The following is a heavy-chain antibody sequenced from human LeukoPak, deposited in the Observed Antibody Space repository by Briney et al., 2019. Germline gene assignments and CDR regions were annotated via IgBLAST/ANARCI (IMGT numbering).Heavy chain of an antibody. CDR2: IFYSGST. V-gene: IGHV4-39*01. J-gene: IGHJ4*02. CDR1: GGSISSSSYY. Sequence: PSETLSLTCTVSGGSISSSSYYWVWIRQPSGKGLEWIGNIFYSGSTYYNPSLKSRVTISVDTSKNQFSLKLSSVTAADTAVYYCARRQGSSSYIDNWGRGTLVTVSS. D-gene: IGHD6-13*01. CDR3: ARRQGSSSYIDN.